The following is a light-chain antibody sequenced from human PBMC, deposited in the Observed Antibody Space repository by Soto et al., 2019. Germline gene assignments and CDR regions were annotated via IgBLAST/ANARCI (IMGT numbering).Light chain of an antibody. CDR1: SGSVASNY. CDR3: QSSDRSSLYV. V-gene: IGLV6-57*02. J-gene: IGLJ1*01. CDR2: GDN. Sequence: NFMLTQPHSVSESPGKTVTISCTGSSGSVASNYVHWYQRRPGSAPTIVIYGDNQRPSGVPDRFSGSIDSSSNSASLTISSLKNEDEADDFCQSSDRSSLYVFGTGTQLTVL.